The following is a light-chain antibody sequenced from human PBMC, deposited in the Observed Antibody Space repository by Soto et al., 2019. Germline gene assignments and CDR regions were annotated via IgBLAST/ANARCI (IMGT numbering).Light chain of an antibody. J-gene: IGKJ4*01. V-gene: IGKV1-27*01. CDR3: QKYNRSPFT. Sequence: DIQMTQSPSSLSASVGDRVTITCRASQGISSYLAWYQQKPAKVPKLLIYAESTLQSGVPSRFSGSGSGTDFTLTISSLQPEDGATYYCQKYNRSPFTFGVRTKVEIK. CDR2: AES. CDR1: QGISSY.